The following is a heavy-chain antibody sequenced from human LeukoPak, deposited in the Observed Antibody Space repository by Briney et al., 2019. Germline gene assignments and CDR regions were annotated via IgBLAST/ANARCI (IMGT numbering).Heavy chain of an antibody. J-gene: IGHJ4*02. D-gene: IGHD3-22*01. Sequence: GGSLRLSCAASGFTFTGSALSWVRQAPGKGLEWVSAVSGNGGTTYYADSVKGRFTISRDNSKNTLYLQMNSLRAEDTAVYYCARGYYYDSSGYQGPLGYWGQGTLVTVSS. CDR2: VSGNGGTT. V-gene: IGHV3-23*01. CDR1: GFTFTGSA. CDR3: ARGYYYDSSGYQGPLGY.